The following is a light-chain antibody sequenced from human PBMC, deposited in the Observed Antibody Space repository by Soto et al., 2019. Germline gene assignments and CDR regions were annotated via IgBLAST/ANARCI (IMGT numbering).Light chain of an antibody. CDR3: CSYAGSYV. Sequence: QSALTQPRSVSGSPGQSVTISCTGTSSDVRGYNYVSWYQQHPGKAPKLMIYDVSQRPSGVPDRFSGSTSGNAASLTISGLQAEDEADYYCCSYAGSYVFGTGTKVTVL. CDR2: DVS. CDR1: SSDVRGYNY. J-gene: IGLJ1*01. V-gene: IGLV2-11*01.